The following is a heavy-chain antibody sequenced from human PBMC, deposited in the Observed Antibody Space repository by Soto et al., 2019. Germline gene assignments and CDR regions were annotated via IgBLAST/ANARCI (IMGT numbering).Heavy chain of an antibody. V-gene: IGHV1-69*01. D-gene: IGHD6-25*01. CDR3: ARELKRSGSEAFDI. Sequence: QVHLVQSGAEVKKPGSSVRVSCKASGGTFSSYAINWVRQAPGQGLEWMGGIIPTFGTATHAQKFQDRVTITADESTNTAYMELSSLRSEDTAVYYCARELKRSGSEAFDIWGQGTMVTGSS. CDR1: GGTFSSYA. CDR2: IIPTFGTA. J-gene: IGHJ3*02.